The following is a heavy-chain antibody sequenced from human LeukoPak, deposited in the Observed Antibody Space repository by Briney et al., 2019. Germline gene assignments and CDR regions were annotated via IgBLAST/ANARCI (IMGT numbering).Heavy chain of an antibody. V-gene: IGHV3-49*03. CDR3: TRSEWGGYGYYGSGTDGGYFDY. J-gene: IGHJ4*02. CDR1: GFTFGDYT. Sequence: GGSLRLSCTASGFTFGDYTMSWFRQAPGKGLEWVGFIRSKAYGGTTEYAASVRGRFTISRDDSKSIAYLQMNRLKTEDTAVFYCTRSEWGGYGYYGSGTDGGYFDYWGQGTLVTVSS. D-gene: IGHD3-10*01. CDR2: IRSKAYGGTT.